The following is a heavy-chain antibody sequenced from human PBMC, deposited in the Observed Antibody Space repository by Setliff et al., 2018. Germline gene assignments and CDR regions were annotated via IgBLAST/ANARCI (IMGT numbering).Heavy chain of an antibody. CDR2: INAGNGNT. CDR3: ARGGIAVAGTPD. V-gene: IGHV1-3*01. J-gene: IGHJ4*02. D-gene: IGHD6-19*01. Sequence: GASVKVSCKASGYTFTSYAMHWVRQAPGQRLEWMGWINAGNGNTKYSQKFQGRVTITRDTSASTAYMELSGLRSEDTAVYYCARGGIAVAGTPDWGQGTLVTVSS. CDR1: GYTFTSYA.